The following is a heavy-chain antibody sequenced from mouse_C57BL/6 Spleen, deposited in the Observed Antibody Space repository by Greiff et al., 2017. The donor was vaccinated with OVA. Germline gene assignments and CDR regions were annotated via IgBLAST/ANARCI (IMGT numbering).Heavy chain of an antibody. CDR2: ILPGSGST. V-gene: IGHV1-9*01. D-gene: IGHD1-1*01. Sequence: QVQLKQSGAELMKPGASVKLSCKATGYTFTGYWIEWVKQRPGHGLEWIGEILPGSGSTNYNEKFKGKATFTADTSSNTAYMQLSSLTTEDSAIYYCARRIYYYGSSPYAMDYWGQGTSVTVSS. CDR1: GYTFTGYW. J-gene: IGHJ4*01. CDR3: ARRIYYYGSSPYAMDY.